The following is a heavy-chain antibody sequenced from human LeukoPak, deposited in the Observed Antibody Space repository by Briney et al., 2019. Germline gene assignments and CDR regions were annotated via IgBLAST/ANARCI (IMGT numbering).Heavy chain of an antibody. J-gene: IGHJ4*02. CDR3: ARRQGCSSTSCPPDY. V-gene: IGHV5-51*01. CDR2: IYPGDSDT. D-gene: IGHD2-2*01. Sequence: GASLKISCRGSGYSFITYWIGWVRPMPGKGLEWMGIIYPGDSDTRYSPSFQGQVTMSADKSINTAYLQWSSLEASDTAMYYCARRQGCSSTSCPPDYWGQGTLVTVSS. CDR1: GYSFITYW.